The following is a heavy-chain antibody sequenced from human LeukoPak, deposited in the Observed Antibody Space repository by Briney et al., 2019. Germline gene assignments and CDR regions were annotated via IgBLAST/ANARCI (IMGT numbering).Heavy chain of an antibody. Sequence: GASVKVSCKASGHTFTSYYMHWVRQAPGQGLEWMGIIKPSGGSTTYAQKFQGRVTMTRDTSTSTVYMELSSLRSEDTAVYYCARGVYSSSSVNWFDPWGQGTLVTVSS. CDR2: IKPSGGST. CDR1: GHTFTSYY. V-gene: IGHV1-46*01. CDR3: ARGVYSSSSVNWFDP. J-gene: IGHJ5*02. D-gene: IGHD6-6*01.